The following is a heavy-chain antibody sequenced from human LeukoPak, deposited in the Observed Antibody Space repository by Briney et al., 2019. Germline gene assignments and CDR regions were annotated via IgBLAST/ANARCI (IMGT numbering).Heavy chain of an antibody. CDR1: GFGFADDA. CDR2: IRRRANGGTT. D-gene: IGHD3-22*01. J-gene: IGHJ4*02. Sequence: PGGSLRLSCAASGFGFADDAMSWFRQAPGKGLEWVGLIRRRANGGTTEYAASVKGRFSISRDDSNWIAYLQINSLKMEDTAVYYCARAIQKSDGGGYYCNSWGQGTLVTVSS. V-gene: IGHV3-49*03. CDR3: ARAIQKSDGGGYYCNS.